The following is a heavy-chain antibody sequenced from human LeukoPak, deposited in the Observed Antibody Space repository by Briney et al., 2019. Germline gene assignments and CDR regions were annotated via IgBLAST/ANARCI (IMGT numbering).Heavy chain of an antibody. CDR2: ISYDGSNK. V-gene: IGHV3-30*18. D-gene: IGHD5/OR15-5a*01. J-gene: IGHJ4*02. Sequence: GGSLRLSCSASGFTLRSHGMHWVRQAPGKGVEWVAVISYDGSNKYYADPVKGRFTISRDNSKNTLYLQMNSLRAEDTAVYYCANVSPPFDYWGQGTLVTVSS. CDR1: GFTLRSHG. CDR3: ANVSPPFDY.